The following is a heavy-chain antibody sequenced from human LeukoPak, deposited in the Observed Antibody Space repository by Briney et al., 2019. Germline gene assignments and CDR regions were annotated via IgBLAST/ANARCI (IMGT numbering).Heavy chain of an antibody. D-gene: IGHD1-26*01. V-gene: IGHV4-61*05. CDR3: ARVAFGGSYWSPTNRNAFDI. CDR2: IYYSGST. Sequence: PSETLSLTCTVSGGSISSSSYYWGWVRQPPGEGLEWIEYIYYSGSTNYNPSLKSRVTISVDTSKNQFSLKLSSVTAADTAVYYCARVAFGGSYWSPTNRNAFDIWGQGTMVTVSS. CDR1: GGSISSSSYY. J-gene: IGHJ3*02.